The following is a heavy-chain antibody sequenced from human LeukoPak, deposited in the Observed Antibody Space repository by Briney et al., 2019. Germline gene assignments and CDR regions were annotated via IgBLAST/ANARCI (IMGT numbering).Heavy chain of an antibody. V-gene: IGHV4-59*01. Sequence: SETLSLTCTVSGGSISSYYWSWIRQPPGKGLEWIGYIYYSGSTNYNPSLKSRVTISVDTSKNQFSLKLSSVTAADTAVYYCARYGLAGYYFDYWGQGTLVTVSS. CDR1: GGSISSYY. J-gene: IGHJ4*02. CDR2: IYYSGST. CDR3: ARYGLAGYYFDY. D-gene: IGHD3-16*01.